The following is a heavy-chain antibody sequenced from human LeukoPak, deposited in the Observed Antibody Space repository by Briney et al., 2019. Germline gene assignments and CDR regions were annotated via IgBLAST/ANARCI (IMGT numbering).Heavy chain of an antibody. V-gene: IGHV3-48*03. CDR2: ISSSGSTI. CDR3: ARDERIDGYNQPFDY. D-gene: IGHD5-24*01. J-gene: IGHJ4*02. Sequence: QPGGSLRLSCAASGFTFSSYEMNWVRQAPGKGLEWVSYISSSGSTIYYADSVKGRFTISRDNAKNSLYLQMNSLRAEDTAVYYCARDERIDGYNQPFDYWGQGTLVTVSS. CDR1: GFTFSSYE.